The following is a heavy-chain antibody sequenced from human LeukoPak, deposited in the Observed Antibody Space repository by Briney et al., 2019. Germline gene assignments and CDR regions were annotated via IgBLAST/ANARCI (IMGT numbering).Heavy chain of an antibody. V-gene: IGHV4-4*07. CDR2: IYTSGST. D-gene: IGHD3-10*01. CDR1: GGSISSYY. J-gene: IGHJ6*03. Sequence: PSETLSLTCTVSGGSISSYYWSWIRQPAGKGLEWIGRIYTSGSTNYNPSLKSRVTISVDTSKNQFSLKLSSVTAADTAVYYCARHEDGSGKPRPYYYYYMDVWGKGTTVTISS. CDR3: ARHEDGSGKPRPYYYYYMDV.